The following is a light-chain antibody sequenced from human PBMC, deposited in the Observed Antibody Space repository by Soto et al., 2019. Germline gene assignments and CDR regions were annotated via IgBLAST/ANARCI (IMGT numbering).Light chain of an antibody. Sequence: EIVMTQSPATLSVSPGERATLSCRASQSVSSNLACYQQKPGQAPRLLIYGAAARATGIPARFSGSGSGTEVSLTISSLLSEDFAVYYCQQYNKWPPYTFGQGTKLEIK. CDR1: QSVSSN. CDR3: QQYNKWPPYT. CDR2: GAA. J-gene: IGKJ2*01. V-gene: IGKV3-15*01.